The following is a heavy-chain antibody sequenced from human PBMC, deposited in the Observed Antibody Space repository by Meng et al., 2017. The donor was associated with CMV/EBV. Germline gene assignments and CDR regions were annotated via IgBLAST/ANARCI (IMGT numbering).Heavy chain of an antibody. V-gene: IGHV3-23*03. J-gene: IGHJ6*02. D-gene: IGHD7-27*01. CDR2: IYSGGSST. Sequence: GESLKISCAASGFTFSSYAMSWVRQAPGKGLEWVSVIYSGGSSTYYADSVKGRFTISRDNSKNSLYLQMNSLRTEDTALYYCAKDMGNPRGYYYGMDVWGQGTTVTVSS. CDR3: AKDMGNPRGYYYGMDV. CDR1: GFTFSSYA.